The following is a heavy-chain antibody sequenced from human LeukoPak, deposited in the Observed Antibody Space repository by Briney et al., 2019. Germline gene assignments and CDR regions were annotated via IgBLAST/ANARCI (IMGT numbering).Heavy chain of an antibody. Sequence: PGGSLRLSCAASGFTFNDYALHWVRQAPGKGLEWVAFVAYDGSSKYYRDSVKGRFTISRDNSKNTLSLQMSSLRAEDTAVYYCAKLGPTTVTTDYWGQGTLVTVSS. CDR2: VAYDGSSK. D-gene: IGHD4-17*01. CDR1: GFTFNDYA. V-gene: IGHV3-30*04. CDR3: AKLGPTTVTTDY. J-gene: IGHJ4*02.